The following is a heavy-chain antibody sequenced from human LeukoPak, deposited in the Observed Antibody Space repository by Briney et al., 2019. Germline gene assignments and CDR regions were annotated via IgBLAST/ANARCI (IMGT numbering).Heavy chain of an antibody. CDR3: ARDPLDASDSSSYGY. J-gene: IGHJ4*02. D-gene: IGHD6-6*01. Sequence: ASVKVSCKASGGTFSSYAISWVRQAPGQGLEWMGGIIPIFGTANYAQKFQGRVTITADKSTSTAYMELSSLRSEDTAVYYCARDPLDASDSSSYGYWGQGTLVTVSS. CDR1: GGTFSSYA. CDR2: IIPIFGTA. V-gene: IGHV1-69*06.